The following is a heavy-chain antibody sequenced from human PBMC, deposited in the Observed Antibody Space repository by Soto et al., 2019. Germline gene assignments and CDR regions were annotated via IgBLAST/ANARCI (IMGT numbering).Heavy chain of an antibody. J-gene: IGHJ4*02. Sequence: SETLSLTCTVSGGSISSGDYYWSWIRQPPGKGLEWIGYIYYSGSTYYNPFLKSRVTISVDTSKNQFSLKLSSVTAADTAVYYCARTVAYYDSSGYNYWGQGTLVTVSS. CDR1: GGSISSGDYY. D-gene: IGHD3-22*01. CDR3: ARTVAYYDSSGYNY. CDR2: IYYSGST. V-gene: IGHV4-30-4*01.